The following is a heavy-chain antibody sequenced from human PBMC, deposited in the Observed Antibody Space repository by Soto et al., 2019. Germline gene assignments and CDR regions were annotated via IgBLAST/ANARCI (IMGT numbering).Heavy chain of an antibody. D-gene: IGHD2-8*01. V-gene: IGHV1-2*04. J-gene: IGHJ6*02. CDR1: AYTFTDYH. CDR3: ARGHSTDCSNGVCYSFSNHEMDV. Sequence: ASVKVSCKASAYTFTDYHVHWVRQAPGQGLEWLGRINPKSGGTSTAQKFQGWVTMTRDTSINTAYMELTRLKSDDTAVYYCARGHSTDCSNGVCYSFSNHEMDVWGPGTTVTV. CDR2: INPKSGGT.